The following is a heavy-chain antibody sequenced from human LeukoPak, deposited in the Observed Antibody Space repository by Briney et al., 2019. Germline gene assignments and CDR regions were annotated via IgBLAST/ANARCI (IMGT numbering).Heavy chain of an antibody. Sequence: KPGGSLRLSRAASGLTFSSFSMKWVPPAPGGRRWCVSSISSSMSYLYYAHPVKGRFTISRDNAQNSLYLQMSSLRGEETAVYYCARVFVVVVAATHYGMAVWGQGTTVTVSS. V-gene: IGHV3-21*01. J-gene: IGHJ6*02. CDR2: ISSSMSYL. CDR3: ARVFVVVVAATHYGMAV. CDR1: GLTFSSFS. D-gene: IGHD2-15*01.